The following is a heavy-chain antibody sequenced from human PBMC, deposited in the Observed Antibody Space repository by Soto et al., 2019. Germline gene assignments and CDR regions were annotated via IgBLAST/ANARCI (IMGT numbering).Heavy chain of an antibody. J-gene: IGHJ4*02. CDR3: ERDRGGINVVRFLEWLPSYYFDY. CDR1: GFTFSSYG. CDR2: IWYDGSNK. V-gene: IGHV3-33*01. Sequence: QPGGSLRLSCAASGFTFSSYGMHWVRQAPGKGLEWVAVIWYDGSNKYYADSVKGRFTISRDNSKNTLYLQMNSLRAEDTAVYYCERDRGGINVVRFLEWLPSYYFDYWGQGTLVSVSS. D-gene: IGHD3-3*01.